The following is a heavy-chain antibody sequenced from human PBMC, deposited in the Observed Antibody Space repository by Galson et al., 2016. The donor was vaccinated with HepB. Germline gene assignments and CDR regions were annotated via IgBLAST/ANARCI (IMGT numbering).Heavy chain of an antibody. J-gene: IGHJ3*01. D-gene: IGHD3-10*01. CDR3: ARTRRDRYYYGSGTFTNAFDL. CDR2: IKQDGSEK. CDR1: GFTFSTYH. V-gene: IGHV3-7*01. Sequence: SLRLSCAASGFTFSTYHMNWVRQAPGKGLEWVANIKQDGSEKYYVDSVKGRFTISRDNAKNSLYLQINSLSAEDTAVYFCARTRRDRYYYGSGTFTNAFDLWGQGTVVSVSS.